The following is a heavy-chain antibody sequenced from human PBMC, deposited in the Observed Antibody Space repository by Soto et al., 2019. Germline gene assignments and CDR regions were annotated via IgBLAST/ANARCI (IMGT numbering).Heavy chain of an antibody. D-gene: IGHD7-27*01. CDR3: ARAALGMGGDAFDI. V-gene: IGHV3-21*01. Sequence: GGSLRLSCAASGFTFSSYSMNWVRQAPGKGRGWDSSISRSSSYIDYADSVKGRFTISRDNAKNSLYLQRNSLRAEDTAVYYCARAALGMGGDAFDIWGQGTMVTVSS. CDR2: ISRSSSYI. CDR1: GFTFSSYS. J-gene: IGHJ3*02.